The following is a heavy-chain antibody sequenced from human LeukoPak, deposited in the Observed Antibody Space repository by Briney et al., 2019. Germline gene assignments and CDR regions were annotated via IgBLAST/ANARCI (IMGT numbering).Heavy chain of an antibody. CDR3: AVNSTKHTFDI. Sequence: SETLSLTCTVSGGSMSPFYWSWIRPSPGKGLEWIGSSYYSGGTNYNPSLKSRATISVDTSKNQFSLELSSVIAADTAVYYCAVNSTKHTFDIWGQGTMVTVSS. CDR1: GGSMSPFY. D-gene: IGHD1-1*01. CDR2: SYYSGGT. V-gene: IGHV4-59*08. J-gene: IGHJ3*02.